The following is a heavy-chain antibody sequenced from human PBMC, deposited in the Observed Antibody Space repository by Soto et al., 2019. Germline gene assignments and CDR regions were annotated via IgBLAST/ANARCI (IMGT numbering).Heavy chain of an antibody. V-gene: IGHV3-7*05. Sequence: PGGSLRLSCAASGFTFSSYWMSWFRQAPGKGLEWVANIKQDGSEKYYVDSVKGRFTISRDNAKNSLYLQMNSLRAEDTAVYYCARYSQIRYSYGPIWGQGTLVTVSS. J-gene: IGHJ4*02. CDR2: IKQDGSEK. CDR3: ARYSQIRYSYGPI. CDR1: GFTFSSYW. D-gene: IGHD5-18*01.